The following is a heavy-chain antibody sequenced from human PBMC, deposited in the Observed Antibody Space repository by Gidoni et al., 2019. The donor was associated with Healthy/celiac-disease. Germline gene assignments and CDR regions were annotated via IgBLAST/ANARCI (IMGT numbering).Heavy chain of an antibody. V-gene: IGHV3-30*03. J-gene: IGHJ4*02. CDR3: ATICIAAVEFDY. D-gene: IGHD6-13*01. CDR1: GFTFSSYG. Sequence: QVQLVESGGGVVQPGRSLRLSCAASGFTFSSYGMHWVRQAPGKGLEWVAVISYDGSNKYYADSVKGRFTISRDNSKNTLYLQMNSLRAEDTAVYYCATICIAAVEFDYWGQGTLVTVSS. CDR2: ISYDGSNK.